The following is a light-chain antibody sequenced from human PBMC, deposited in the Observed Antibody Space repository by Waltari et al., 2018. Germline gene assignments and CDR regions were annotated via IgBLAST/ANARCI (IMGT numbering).Light chain of an antibody. CDR1: SNNVAGHT. J-gene: IGLJ3*02. CDR2: GD. V-gene: IGLV1-36*01. CDR3: STWDYSWSGWV. Sequence: SALTQEASVSGAVGRKVTLSFAGDSNNVAGHTVAWFQQISHGAPKAVMFGDSLPSGIGDRFPGSTTGTRASLTISGLQPEDEGDFYCSTWDYSWSGWVFGGGTKLTVL.